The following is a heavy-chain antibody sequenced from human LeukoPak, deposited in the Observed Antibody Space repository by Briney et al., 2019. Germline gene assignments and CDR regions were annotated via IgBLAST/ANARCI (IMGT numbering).Heavy chain of an antibody. J-gene: IGHJ4*02. CDR1: GGSISSSSYY. CDR2: IYYSGST. D-gene: IGHD6-13*01. CDR3: ARDIANSWFYK. Sequence: SETLSLTCTVSGGSISSSSYYWGWIRQPPGKGLEWIGSIYYSGSTYYNPSLKSRVTISVDTSKNQFSLKLSSVTAADTAVYYCARDIANSWFYKWGQGTLVTVSS. V-gene: IGHV4-39*02.